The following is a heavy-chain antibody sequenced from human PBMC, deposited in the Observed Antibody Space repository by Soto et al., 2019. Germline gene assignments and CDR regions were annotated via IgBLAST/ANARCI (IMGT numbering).Heavy chain of an antibody. D-gene: IGHD3-10*01. CDR1: GFTFSNAW. CDR2: IKSKTDGGTT. Sequence: GGSLRLSCAASGFTFSNAWMSWVRQAPGKGLEWVGRIKSKTDGGTTDYAAPVKGRFTISRDDSKNTLYLQMNSLKTEDTAVYYCTTEEYYYGSGSPYYYYGMDVWGQGTTVTVSS. CDR3: TTEEYYYGSGSPYYYYGMDV. J-gene: IGHJ6*02. V-gene: IGHV3-15*01.